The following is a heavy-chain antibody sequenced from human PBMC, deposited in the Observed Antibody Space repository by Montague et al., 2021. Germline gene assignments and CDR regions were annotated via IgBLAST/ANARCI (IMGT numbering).Heavy chain of an antibody. CDR3: ARAGPRTYGGDSLDY. D-gene: IGHD3-10*01. V-gene: IGHV4-39*01. CDR2: NYYRGNT. Sequence: SETLSLTCPVSGGSISSSPFYWGWIRQSPGKGLEWIGSNYYRGNTYYNPSLKSRVSLSIDTSKNQFSLKMNSVTAADTAVYYCARAGPRTYGGDSLDYWGQGALVTVSS. J-gene: IGHJ4*02. CDR1: GGSISSSPFY.